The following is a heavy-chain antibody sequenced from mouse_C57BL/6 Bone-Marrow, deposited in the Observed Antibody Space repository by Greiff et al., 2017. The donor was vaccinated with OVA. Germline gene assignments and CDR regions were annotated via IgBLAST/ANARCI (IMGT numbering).Heavy chain of an antibody. J-gene: IGHJ2*01. CDR2: INPGSGGT. Sequence: VQLQESGAELVRPGTSVKVSCKASGYAFTNYLIEWVKQRPGQGLEWIGVINPGSGGTNYNEKFKGKATLTADKSSSTAYMQLSSLTSEDSAVYFCARSGITTVNFDYWGQGTTLTVSS. D-gene: IGHD1-1*01. CDR3: ARSGITTVNFDY. V-gene: IGHV1-54*01. CDR1: GYAFTNYL.